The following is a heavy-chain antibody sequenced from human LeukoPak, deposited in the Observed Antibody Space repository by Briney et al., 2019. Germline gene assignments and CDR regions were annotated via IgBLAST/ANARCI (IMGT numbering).Heavy chain of an antibody. J-gene: IGHJ3*02. CDR1: GYTFTSYG. D-gene: IGHD3-3*01. CDR3: ARDFSPARYDADAFDI. Sequence: GASVKVSCKASGYTFTSYGISWVRQAPGQGLEWMGWISAYNGNTNYAQKFQGRVTMTTDTSTSPASMDLRSLRSDDTAVYYCARDFSPARYDADAFDIWGQGTMFTVSS. CDR2: ISAYNGNT. V-gene: IGHV1-18*01.